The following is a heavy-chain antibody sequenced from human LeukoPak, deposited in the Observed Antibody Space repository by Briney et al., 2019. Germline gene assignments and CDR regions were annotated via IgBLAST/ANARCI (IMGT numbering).Heavy chain of an antibody. CDR1: GFTFSSYS. J-gene: IGHJ3*02. D-gene: IGHD4-17*01. Sequence: GGSLRLSCAASGFTFSSYSMNWVRQAPGKGLEWVSSISSSSNYIYYADSVKGRFTISRNNAKNSLYLQMNSLRAEDTAVYYCARDRIIYGDYGDAFDIWGQGTMVTVSS. V-gene: IGHV3-21*01. CDR3: ARDRIIYGDYGDAFDI. CDR2: ISSSSNYI.